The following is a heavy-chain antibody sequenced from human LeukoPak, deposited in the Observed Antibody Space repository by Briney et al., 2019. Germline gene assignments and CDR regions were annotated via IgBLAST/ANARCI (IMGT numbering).Heavy chain of an antibody. CDR1: GFTFSSYG. D-gene: IGHD6-13*01. Sequence: GGSLRLSCAASGFTFSSYGMHWVRQAPGKGLEWVAVISYDGSNKYYADSVKGRFTISRDNSKNTLYLQMNSLRAEDTAVYYCAKLPPFGRAAAGTGAFDIWGQGTMVTVSS. J-gene: IGHJ3*02. CDR3: AKLPPFGRAAAGTGAFDI. V-gene: IGHV3-30*18. CDR2: ISYDGSNK.